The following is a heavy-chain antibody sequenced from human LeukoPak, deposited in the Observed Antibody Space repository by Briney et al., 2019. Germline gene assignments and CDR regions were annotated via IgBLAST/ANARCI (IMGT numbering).Heavy chain of an antibody. Sequence: GASVKVSCKASGYTSTSYYMHWVRQAPGQGLEWMGIINPSGGSTSYAQKFQGRVTMTRDMSTSTVYMELSSLRPEDTAVYYCAREILAPGKTHDYWGQGTLVTVSS. CDR3: AREILAPGKTHDY. CDR1: GYTSTSYY. V-gene: IGHV1-46*01. J-gene: IGHJ4*02. CDR2: INPSGGST.